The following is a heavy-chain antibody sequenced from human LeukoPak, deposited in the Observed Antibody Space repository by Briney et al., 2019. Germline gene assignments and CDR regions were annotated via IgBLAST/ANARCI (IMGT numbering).Heavy chain of an antibody. CDR2: IYYSGST. CDR3: ARDIEQYYDFWSGYYTGYYFDY. Sequence: SETLSLTCTVSGGSISSSSYYWGWIRQPPEKGLEWIGSIYYSGSTYYNPSLKSRVTISVDMSKNQFSLKLSSVTAADTAVYYCARDIEQYYDFWSGYYTGYYFDYWGQGTLVTVSS. V-gene: IGHV4-39*07. D-gene: IGHD3-3*01. J-gene: IGHJ4*02. CDR1: GGSISSSSYY.